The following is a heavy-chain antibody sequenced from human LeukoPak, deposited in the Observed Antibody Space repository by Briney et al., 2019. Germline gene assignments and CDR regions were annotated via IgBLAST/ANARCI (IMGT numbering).Heavy chain of an antibody. V-gene: IGHV3-23*01. J-gene: IGHJ4*02. CDR2: ISGSAAST. CDR1: GFTFSSYG. CDR3: AKGQWELTYFDY. Sequence: GGSLRLSCAASGFTFSSYGMSWVRQAPGKGLEWVSAISGSAASTYYADSVRGRFTISRDKSKNTLYLQMNSLRAEDTAVYYCAKGQWELTYFDYWGQGTLVTVSS. D-gene: IGHD1-26*01.